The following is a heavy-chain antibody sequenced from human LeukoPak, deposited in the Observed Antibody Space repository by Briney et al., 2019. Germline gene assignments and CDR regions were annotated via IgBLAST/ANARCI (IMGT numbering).Heavy chain of an antibody. CDR3: ARDVAGNTFDY. J-gene: IGHJ4*02. CDR2: IYYSGVS. D-gene: IGHD5-12*01. V-gene: IGHV4-39*07. CDR1: GGSIISSSFW. Sequence: SETLSLTCTVSGGSIISSSFWWGWIRQPPGKGLEWIGSIYYSGVSYYNTSLKSRVTISVDTAKSQFSLRLTSMTAADTAVYYCARDVAGNTFDYWGQGTLVTVSS.